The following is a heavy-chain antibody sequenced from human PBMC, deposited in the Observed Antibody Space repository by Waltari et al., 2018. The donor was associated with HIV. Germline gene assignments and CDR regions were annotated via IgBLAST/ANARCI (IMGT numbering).Heavy chain of an antibody. Sequence: QVQLQESGPGLVKPSQTLSLTCTVSGGPISSGTYYWTWIRQPAGKGLEWIGRIDTTGTTNYNPSLKSRVTISVDTSNNQFSLKLTSVTVADTALYYCAREGCSGGSCYRYYYYYYGLDVWGQGTTVTVSS. CDR3: AREGCSGGSCYRYYYYYYGLDV. J-gene: IGHJ6*02. CDR2: IDTTGTT. CDR1: GGPISSGTYY. D-gene: IGHD2-15*01. V-gene: IGHV4-61*02.